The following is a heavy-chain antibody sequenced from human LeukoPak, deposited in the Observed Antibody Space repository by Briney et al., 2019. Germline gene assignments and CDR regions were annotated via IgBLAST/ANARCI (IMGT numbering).Heavy chain of an antibody. CDR2: INHNGGT. J-gene: IGHJ5*02. Sequence: SETLSLTCAVYGGSFITYYWSWIRQPPGKGLEWIGEINHNGGTNYNPSLKSRVTISVDTSKNQFSLKVSSVTAADTAVYYCARHLRTGRFDPWGQGTPVTVSS. D-gene: IGHD1-1*01. CDR3: ARHLRTGRFDP. V-gene: IGHV4-34*01. CDR1: GGSFITYY.